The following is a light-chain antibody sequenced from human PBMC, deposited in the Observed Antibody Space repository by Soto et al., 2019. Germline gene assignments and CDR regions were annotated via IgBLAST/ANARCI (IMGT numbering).Light chain of an antibody. Sequence: DIQMTQSPSTLSGSVGDRVTITCRASQTISSWLAWYQQKPGKAPKLLIYKASNLESGLPSRFTGSGSGTEFTLTISSLQSDDFATYYCQQYSTYPITLGQGTRLEIK. J-gene: IGKJ5*01. CDR2: KAS. CDR1: QTISSW. V-gene: IGKV1-5*03. CDR3: QQYSTYPIT.